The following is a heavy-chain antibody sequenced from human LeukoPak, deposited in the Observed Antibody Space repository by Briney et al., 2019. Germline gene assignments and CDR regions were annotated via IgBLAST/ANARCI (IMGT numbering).Heavy chain of an antibody. CDR2: ISSSGRTI. CDR3: ARFRSVLWDFDY. V-gene: IGHV3-48*02. J-gene: IGHJ4*02. Sequence: GGSLRLSCVASGFNFSNYSMNWVRQAPGKGLEWVSYISSSGRTIHHADSVKGRFTISRDNAKNSLYLQMNSLRDEDTAVYYCARFRSVLWDFDYWGQGTLVTVSS. D-gene: IGHD4/OR15-4a*01. CDR1: GFNFSNYS.